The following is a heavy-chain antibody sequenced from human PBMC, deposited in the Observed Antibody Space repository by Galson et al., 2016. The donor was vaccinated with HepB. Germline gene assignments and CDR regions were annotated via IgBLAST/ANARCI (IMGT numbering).Heavy chain of an antibody. CDR2: IGGTSGRT. V-gene: IGHV3-23*01. CDR3: AKRGVWDVHYFDS. J-gene: IGHJ4*02. Sequence: SLRLSCAASGFTFSIQAMSWVRQAPGKGLEWVSLIGGTSGRTYYADSVKGRFTISRDNSKNTLYLQMNSLRAEDTAVYYCAKRGVWDVHYFDSWGQGTLVTVSS. CDR1: GFTFSIQA. D-gene: IGHD3-16*01.